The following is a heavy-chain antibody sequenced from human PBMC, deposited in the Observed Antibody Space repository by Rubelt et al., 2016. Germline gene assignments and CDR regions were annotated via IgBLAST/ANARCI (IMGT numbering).Heavy chain of an antibody. V-gene: IGHV3-30*01. CDR3: ARDPGIAAAGKEYYGMDV. D-gene: IGHD6-13*01. J-gene: IGHJ6*02. Sequence: GRFTISRDNSKNTLYLQMNSLRADDTAVYYCARDPGIAAAGKEYYGMDVWGQGTTVTVSS.